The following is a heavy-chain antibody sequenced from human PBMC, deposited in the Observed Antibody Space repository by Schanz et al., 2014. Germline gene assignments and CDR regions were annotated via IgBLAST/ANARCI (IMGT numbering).Heavy chain of an antibody. CDR1: GFTFSSYA. CDR3: ARKMKLGVYGGKGHDSLDI. V-gene: IGHV3-23*01. CDR2: INTGGDST. J-gene: IGHJ3*02. Sequence: EVQLLESGGGLVQPGGSLRLSCAASGFTFSSYAMSWVRQAPGKGLEWVSAINTGGDSTYYAESVKGRFTISRDNSKNTLYLQMNSLRAEDTAVYYCARKMKLGVYGGKGHDSLDIWGQGTMVTVSS. D-gene: IGHD4-17*01.